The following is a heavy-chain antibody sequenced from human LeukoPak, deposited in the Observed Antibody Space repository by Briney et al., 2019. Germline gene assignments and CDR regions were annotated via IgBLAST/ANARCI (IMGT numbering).Heavy chain of an antibody. V-gene: IGHV5-51*01. CDR3: ARRSSYTGGPPDY. D-gene: IGHD1-26*01. Sequence: GESLKISCKGSGYSFTSYWIGWVRPMPGKGLEWMGIIYPGDSDTRYSPSFQGQVTIAADKSISTAYLQWSSLKASDTAMYYCARRSSYTGGPPDYWGQGTLVTVSS. CDR2: IYPGDSDT. CDR1: GYSFTSYW. J-gene: IGHJ4*02.